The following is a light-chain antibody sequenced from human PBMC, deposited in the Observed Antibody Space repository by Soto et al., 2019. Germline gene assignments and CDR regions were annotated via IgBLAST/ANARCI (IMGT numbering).Light chain of an antibody. CDR2: EVS. CDR1: SSDVGGYNY. CDR3: SSYTSSSTWV. V-gene: IGLV2-14*01. J-gene: IGLJ3*02. Sequence: QFVLTQPASVSGSPGQSITISCTGTSSDVGGYNYVSWYQQDPGKAPKLMIYEVSNRPSGVSNRFSGSKSGNTASLTISGLQAEDEADYYCSSYTSSSTWVFGGGTKLTVL.